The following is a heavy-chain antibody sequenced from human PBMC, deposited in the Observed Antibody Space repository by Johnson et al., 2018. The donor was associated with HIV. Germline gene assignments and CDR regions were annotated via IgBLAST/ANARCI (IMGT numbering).Heavy chain of an antibody. CDR2: INHDVSAI. J-gene: IGHJ3*02. V-gene: IGHV3-7*01. Sequence: VQLVVSGGDFVQPVGSLRRSCIGSGFTFILNWMSWVRQAPAQGPAWVANINHDVSAIHYVDSVKGRFTISRDNAKRSLFLQMNSLRVEDTAVYFCGSLGDGHQKGAFEIWGHGTMVTVSS. CDR1: GFTFILNW. D-gene: IGHD3-16*01. CDR3: GSLGDGHQKGAFEI.